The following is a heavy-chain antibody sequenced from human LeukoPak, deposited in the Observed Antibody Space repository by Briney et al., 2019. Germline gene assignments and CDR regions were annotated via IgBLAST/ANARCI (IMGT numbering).Heavy chain of an antibody. CDR3: ASSSWYRNWFDP. CDR1: GGSFSGYY. Sequence: SETPSLTCAVYGGSFSGYYWSWIRQPPGKGLEWIGEINHSGSTNYNPSLKSRVTISVDTSKNQFSLKLSSVTAADTAVYYCASSSWYRNWFDPWGQGTLVTVSS. J-gene: IGHJ5*02. V-gene: IGHV4-34*01. D-gene: IGHD6-13*01. CDR2: INHSGST.